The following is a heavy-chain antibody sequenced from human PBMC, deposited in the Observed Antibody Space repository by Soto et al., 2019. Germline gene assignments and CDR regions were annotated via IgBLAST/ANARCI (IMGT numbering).Heavy chain of an antibody. D-gene: IGHD3-3*01. CDR3: ARRPENFWSGYPEAFDY. CDR1: GFTFSSYA. CDR2: ISYDGSNK. V-gene: IGHV3-30-3*01. Sequence: GGSLRLSCAASGFTFSSYAMHWVRQAPGKGLEWVAVISYDGSNKYYADSVKGRFTISRDNSKNTLYLQMNSLRADDTGVYYCARRPENFWSGYPEAFDYWGPGTLVTVSS. J-gene: IGHJ4*02.